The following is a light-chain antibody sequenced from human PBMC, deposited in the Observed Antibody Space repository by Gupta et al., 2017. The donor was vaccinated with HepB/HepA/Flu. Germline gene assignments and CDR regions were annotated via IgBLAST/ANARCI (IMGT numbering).Light chain of an antibody. Sequence: EIVLTQSPGTLSLSPGERATLSCRASQSVSSSYLAWYQQKRGQAPRLLIYRASRRATGIPGRFSGSGSGTDFTLTISRLEPEDFAVYYCQQYGDSRYIFGQGTELEIK. CDR2: RAS. CDR1: QSVSSSY. J-gene: IGKJ2*01. CDR3: QQYGDSRYI. V-gene: IGKV3-20*01.